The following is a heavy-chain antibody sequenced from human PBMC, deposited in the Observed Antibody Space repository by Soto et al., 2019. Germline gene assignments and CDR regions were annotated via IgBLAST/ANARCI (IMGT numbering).Heavy chain of an antibody. Sequence: ESGGTVVRPGGSLRLSCAASGFTFDDYGMAWVRQGPGKGLEFVSSINWNGGSIIYADSVKGRFTISRDNAKTSLYLQMNSLRAEDTAFYYCARTYSTSWINYFDPWGQGTLVTVSS. D-gene: IGHD6-13*01. V-gene: IGHV3-20*04. CDR2: INWNGGSI. CDR1: GFTFDDYG. CDR3: ARTYSTSWINYFDP. J-gene: IGHJ5*02.